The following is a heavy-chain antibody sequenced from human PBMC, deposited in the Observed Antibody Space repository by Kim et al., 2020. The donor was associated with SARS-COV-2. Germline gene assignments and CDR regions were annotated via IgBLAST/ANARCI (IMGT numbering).Heavy chain of an antibody. V-gene: IGHV1-69*01. CDR3: ARVALGSSFKPTEEYYFDY. CDR2: IIPIFGTA. D-gene: IGHD6-13*01. J-gene: IGHJ4*02. Sequence: VKVSCKASGGTFSSYAISWVRQAPGQGLEWMGGIIPIFGTANYAQKFQGRVTITADESTSTAYMELSSLRSEDTAVYYCARVALGSSFKPTEEYYFDYWGQGTLVTVSS. CDR1: GGTFSSYA.